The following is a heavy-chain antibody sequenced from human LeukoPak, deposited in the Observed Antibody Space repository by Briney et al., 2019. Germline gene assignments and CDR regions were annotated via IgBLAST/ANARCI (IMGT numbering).Heavy chain of an antibody. CDR1: GFTFSSYW. V-gene: IGHV3-74*01. CDR2: INSDGSST. CDR3: ARTVTYYYDSGGYDAFDI. D-gene: IGHD3-22*01. Sequence: PGGSLRLSCAASGFTFSSYWMHWVRQAPGKGMVWASRINSDGSSTSYADSVKGRFTISRDNAKNTLYLQMNSLRAEDTAVYYCARTVTYYYDSGGYDAFDIWGQGTMVTVSS. J-gene: IGHJ3*02.